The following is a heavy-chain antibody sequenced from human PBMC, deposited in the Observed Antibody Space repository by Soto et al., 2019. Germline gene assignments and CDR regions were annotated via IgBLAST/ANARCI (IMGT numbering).Heavy chain of an antibody. CDR1: GGTFSSYA. V-gene: IGHV1-69*01. CDR3: ARDSISVTMSVSSPLGYYYYGMDV. D-gene: IGHD3-10*02. Sequence: QVQLVQSGAEVKKPGSSVKVSCKASGGTFSSYAISWVRQAPGQGLEWMGGIIPIFGTANYAQKFQGRVTITADESTSTAYMELSSLRSEDTAVYYCARDSISVTMSVSSPLGYYYYGMDVWGQGTTVTVSS. J-gene: IGHJ6*02. CDR2: IIPIFGTA.